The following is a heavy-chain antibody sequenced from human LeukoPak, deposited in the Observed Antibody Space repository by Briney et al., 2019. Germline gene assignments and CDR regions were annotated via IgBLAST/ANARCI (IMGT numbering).Heavy chain of an antibody. CDR1: GYSISSGYY. V-gene: IGHV4-38-2*02. CDR2: IYHSGST. CDR3: ARGRPPANWYFDL. Sequence: SETLSLTCTVSGYSISSGYYWGWIRQPPGKGLEWIGSIYHSGSTYYNPSLKSRVTISVDTSKNQFSLKLSSVTAADTAVYYCARGRPPANWYFDLWGRGTLVTVSS. J-gene: IGHJ2*01.